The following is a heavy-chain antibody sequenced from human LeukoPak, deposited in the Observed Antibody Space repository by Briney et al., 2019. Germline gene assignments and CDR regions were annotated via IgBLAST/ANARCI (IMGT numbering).Heavy chain of an antibody. J-gene: IGHJ4*02. V-gene: IGHV4-59*01. CDR3: ARLYSSSLGRVFDY. D-gene: IGHD6-13*01. CDR1: GGSISPYY. Sequence: SETLSLTCTVSGGSISPYYWSWIRQPPGKGLEWIGYISYSGSTNYNPSLKSRVTISVDTSKNQFSLKLSSVTAADTAIYYCARLYSSSLGRVFDYWGQGTLVTVSS. CDR2: ISYSGST.